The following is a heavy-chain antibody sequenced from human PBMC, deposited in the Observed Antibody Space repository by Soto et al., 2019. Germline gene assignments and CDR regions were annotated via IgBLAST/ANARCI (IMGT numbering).Heavy chain of an antibody. CDR1: GVRCSNYA. J-gene: IGHJ4*02. D-gene: IGHD3-10*01. CDR3: AKQRVDYGSRAPTCYSHS. V-gene: IGHV3-23*01. Sequence: PGGSLGLCCTVSGVRCSNYAMKWVRQGPGKGLEWVSSLSGSGGTTYYADSVKGRFIISRDNSKNTLYLLMNSLRAEDTALYYCAKQRVDYGSRAPTCYSHSRGPAPLLTVSS. CDR2: LSGSGGTT.